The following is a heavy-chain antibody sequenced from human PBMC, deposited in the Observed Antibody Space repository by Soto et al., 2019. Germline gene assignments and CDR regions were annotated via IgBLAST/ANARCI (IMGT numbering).Heavy chain of an antibody. CDR2: IYYSGST. Sequence: QVQLQESGPGLVKPSETLSLTCTVSGGSISSYYWSWIRQPPGKGLEWIGYIYYSGSTNYNPSLKSRVTISVDTSKNQFSLKLSSVTAADTAVYYCAGTGSLVDYWGQGTLVTVSS. CDR3: AGTGSLVDY. CDR1: GGSISSYY. J-gene: IGHJ4*02. V-gene: IGHV4-59*01. D-gene: IGHD1-26*01.